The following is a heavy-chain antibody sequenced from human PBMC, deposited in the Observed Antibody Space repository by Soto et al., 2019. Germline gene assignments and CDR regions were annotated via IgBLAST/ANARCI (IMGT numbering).Heavy chain of an antibody. CDR1: GGSISSYY. Sequence: LSLTCTVSGGSISSYYWSWIRQPPGKGLEWIGYIYYSGSTNYNPSLKSRVTISVDTSKNQFSLKLSSVTAADTAVYYCARQGSNDAFDIWGQGTMVTVSS. CDR2: IYYSGST. V-gene: IGHV4-59*01. J-gene: IGHJ3*02. CDR3: ARQGSNDAFDI.